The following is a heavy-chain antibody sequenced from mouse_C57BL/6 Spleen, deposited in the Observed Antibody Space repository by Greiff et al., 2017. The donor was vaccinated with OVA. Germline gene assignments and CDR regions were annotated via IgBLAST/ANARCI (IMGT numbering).Heavy chain of an antibody. V-gene: IGHV14-4*01. Sequence: VQLQQSGAELVRPGASVKLSCTASGFNIKDDYMHWVKQRPEQGLEWIGWIDPENGDTEYASKFQGKATITADTSSNTAYLQLSSLTSEDTAVYYCTTHDGYYQYFDVWGTGTTVTVSS. J-gene: IGHJ1*03. D-gene: IGHD2-3*01. CDR2: IDPENGDT. CDR1: GFNIKDDY. CDR3: TTHDGYYQYFDV.